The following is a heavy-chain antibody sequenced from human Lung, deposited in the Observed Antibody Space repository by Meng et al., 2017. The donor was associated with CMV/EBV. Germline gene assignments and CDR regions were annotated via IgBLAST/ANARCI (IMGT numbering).Heavy chain of an antibody. CDR1: GYTFTSYG. V-gene: IGHV1-18*01. CDR2: ISAYNGNT. D-gene: IGHD2-2*01. CDR3: ARNRYCSSTSCYFDY. J-gene: IGHJ4*02. Sequence: ASXXVSXKAPGYTFTSYGISWVRQAPGQGLEWMGWISAYNGNTNYAQKLQGRVTMTTDTSTSTAYMELRSLRSDDTAVYYCARNRYCSSTSCYFDYWGQGXLVTVSS.